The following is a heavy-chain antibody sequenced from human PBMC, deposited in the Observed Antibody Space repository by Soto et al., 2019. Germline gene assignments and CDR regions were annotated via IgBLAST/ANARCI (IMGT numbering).Heavy chain of an antibody. CDR3: ARDHRGGTGAFDD. Sequence: QVQLVQAGAEVKKPGASVQVYCKASGYTFPIFGISWVLQAPGHGLEWMGWISAYNGNTNYAENLQGRVTITTDTSTSTAYMELRSLRSDDTAVYYCARDHRGGTGAFDDWGQGTMVTVSS. CDR2: ISAYNGNT. CDR1: GYTFPIFG. D-gene: IGHD2-8*02. V-gene: IGHV1-18*01. J-gene: IGHJ4*01.